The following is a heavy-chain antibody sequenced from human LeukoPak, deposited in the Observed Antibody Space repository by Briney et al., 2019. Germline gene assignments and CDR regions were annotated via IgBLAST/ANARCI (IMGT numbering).Heavy chain of an antibody. CDR1: GGSISSYY. Sequence: PSETLSLTCTVSGGSISSYYWSWIRQPPGKGLEWIGEINHSGSTNYNPSLKSRVTISVDTSKNQFSLKLSSVTAADTAVYYCARGGWYNYWGQGTLVTVSS. V-gene: IGHV4-34*01. D-gene: IGHD1-1*01. J-gene: IGHJ4*02. CDR3: ARGGWYNY. CDR2: INHSGST.